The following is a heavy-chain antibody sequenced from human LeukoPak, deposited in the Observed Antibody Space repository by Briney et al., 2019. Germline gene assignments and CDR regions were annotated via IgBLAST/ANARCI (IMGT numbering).Heavy chain of an antibody. V-gene: IGHV3-30-3*01. D-gene: IGHD3-22*01. Sequence: PGRSLRLSCAASGFTFSSYAMHWVRQAPGKGLEWVAVISYDGSNKYYADSVKGRFTISRDNSKNTLYLQMNSLRAEDTAVYYCASGSSGYYPYQFDYRGQGTLVTVSS. J-gene: IGHJ4*02. CDR1: GFTFSSYA. CDR3: ASGSSGYYPYQFDY. CDR2: ISYDGSNK.